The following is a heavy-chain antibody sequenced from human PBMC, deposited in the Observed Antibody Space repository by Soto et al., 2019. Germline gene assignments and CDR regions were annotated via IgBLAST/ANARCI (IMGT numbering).Heavy chain of an antibody. Sequence: AGSLTLSCAASGFTFSSYAMSWVRQAPGKGLEWVSAISGSGGSTYYADSVKGRFTISRDNSKNTLYLQMNSLRAEDTAVYYYAKASGSYYYWFDYWGQGTLVTVSS. D-gene: IGHD1-26*01. CDR1: GFTFSSYA. V-gene: IGHV3-23*01. J-gene: IGHJ5*01. CDR3: AKASGSYYYWFDY. CDR2: ISGSGGST.